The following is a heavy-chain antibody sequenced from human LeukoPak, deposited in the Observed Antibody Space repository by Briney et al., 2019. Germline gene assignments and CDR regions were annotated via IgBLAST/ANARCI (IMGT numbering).Heavy chain of an antibody. Sequence: AGGSLRLSCAASGFTFSSYAMHWVRQAPGKGLEWVAVISYDGSNKYYADSVKGRFTISRDNSKNTLYLQMNSLRAEDTAVYYCAREIDAFDIWGQGTMVTVSS. V-gene: IGHV3-30*14. CDR1: GFTFSSYA. CDR2: ISYDGSNK. CDR3: AREIDAFDI. J-gene: IGHJ3*02.